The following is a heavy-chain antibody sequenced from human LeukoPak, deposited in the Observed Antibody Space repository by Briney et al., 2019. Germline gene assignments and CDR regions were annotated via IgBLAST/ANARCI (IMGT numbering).Heavy chain of an antibody. CDR1: RFTFSTYW. CDR2: INADGSGI. D-gene: IGHD2-2*01. V-gene: IGHV3-74*01. J-gene: IGHJ4*02. Sequence: GGSPRLSCAASRFTFSTYWMHWVRQAPGKGLVWVSRINADGSGITYADSVKGRFTISRDNAKNSLYLQMNSLRAEDTAVYYCARDQLTYCSSTSCYEIPPGWGQGTLVTVSS. CDR3: ARDQLTYCSSTSCYEIPPG.